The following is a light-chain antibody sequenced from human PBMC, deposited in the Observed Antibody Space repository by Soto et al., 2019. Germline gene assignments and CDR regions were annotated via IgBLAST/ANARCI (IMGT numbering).Light chain of an antibody. Sequence: DTQMTQSPSSLSASVGDRVTITCRASQSITTYLNWYQQKPGKAPKLLIYAASSLQRGVPSRVSGGGSGTDFTLTISSLQPEDFASYYCQQSYTSLYTFGQGTKLQIK. CDR2: AAS. CDR1: QSITTY. CDR3: QQSYTSLYT. V-gene: IGKV1-39*01. J-gene: IGKJ2*01.